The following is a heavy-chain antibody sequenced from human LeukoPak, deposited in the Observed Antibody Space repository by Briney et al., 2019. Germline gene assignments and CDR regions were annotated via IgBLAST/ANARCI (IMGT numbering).Heavy chain of an antibody. J-gene: IGHJ6*03. CDR1: GYTFTGYY. CDR2: INPNSGGT. CDR3: AKDLRSSGWSYYYYYYMDV. D-gene: IGHD6-19*01. V-gene: IGHV1-2*06. Sequence: ASVKVSCKASGYTFTGYYMHWVRQAPGQGLEWMGRINPNSGGTNYAQKFRGRVTMTRDTSISTAYMELNSLRAEDTAVYYCAKDLRSSGWSYYYYYYMDVWGKGTTVTVSS.